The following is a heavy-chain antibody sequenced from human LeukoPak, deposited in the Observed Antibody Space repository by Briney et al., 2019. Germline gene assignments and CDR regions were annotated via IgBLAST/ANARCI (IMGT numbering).Heavy chain of an antibody. J-gene: IGHJ4*02. Sequence: GGSLRLSCAASGFTFSSYSMNWVRQAPGKGLEWVSSISSSSSYIYYADSVKGRFTVSRDNAKNSLYLQMNSLRAEDTAVYYCARGEVDTAMVQDYWGQGTLVTVSS. CDR3: ARGEVDTAMVQDY. CDR1: GFTFSSYS. D-gene: IGHD5-18*01. CDR2: ISSSSSYI. V-gene: IGHV3-21*01.